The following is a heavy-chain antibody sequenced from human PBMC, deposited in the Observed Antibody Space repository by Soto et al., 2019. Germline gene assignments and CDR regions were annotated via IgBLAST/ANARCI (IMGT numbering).Heavy chain of an antibody. CDR1: GGTFSSYA. V-gene: IGHV1-69*13. Sequence: SVKVSCKASGGTFSSYAISWVRQAPGQGLEWMGGIIPIFGTANYAQKFQGRVTITADESTSTAYMELSSLRSEDTAVYYCASPVVVPILDAFDIWGQGTMVTVSS. J-gene: IGHJ3*02. CDR3: ASPVVVPILDAFDI. CDR2: IIPIFGTA. D-gene: IGHD2-15*01.